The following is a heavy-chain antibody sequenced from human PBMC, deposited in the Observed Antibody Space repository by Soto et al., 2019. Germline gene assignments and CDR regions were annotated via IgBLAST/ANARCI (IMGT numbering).Heavy chain of an antibody. D-gene: IGHD2-15*01. J-gene: IGHJ6*03. CDR3: ARYCSGGGCYPYYYYYYIDV. CDR1: GFTFSSYW. Sequence: GGSLRLSCAASGFTFSSYWMSWVRQAPGKGLEWVATIKQDGSDKYYVDSVKGRFTISRDNAKNSLYLQMNSLRAEDTAVYYCARYCSGGGCYPYYYYYYIDVWGKGTTVTVSS. V-gene: IGHV3-7*01. CDR2: IKQDGSDK.